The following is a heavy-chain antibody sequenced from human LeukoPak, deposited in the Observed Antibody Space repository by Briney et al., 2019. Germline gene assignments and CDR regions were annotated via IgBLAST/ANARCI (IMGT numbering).Heavy chain of an antibody. CDR3: IVDDSV. V-gene: IGHV3-15*01. CDR2: IKSKTDGGTT. Sequence: GGSLRLSCAASGFTFSSYAMSWVRQAPGKGLEWVGRIKSKTDGGTTDYAAPVKGRFTISRDDSKNTLYLQMNSLKTEDTGVYYCIVDDSVWGQGTLVTVSS. D-gene: IGHD3-22*01. CDR1: GFTFSSYA. J-gene: IGHJ4*02.